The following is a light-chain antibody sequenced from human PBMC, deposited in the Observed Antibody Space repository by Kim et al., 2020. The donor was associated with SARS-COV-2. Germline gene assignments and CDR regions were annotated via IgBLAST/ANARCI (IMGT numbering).Light chain of an antibody. CDR2: GAS. Sequence: EIVLTQSPGTLSLSPGERATLYCRASQSVSRSDLAWYQQKPGQAPRLLIHGASNRATGMSDRISGSGSGTDFTLTISRLEPEDFAVYYCQQYGSSPVTFGQGTKLEI. V-gene: IGKV3-20*01. J-gene: IGKJ2*01. CDR3: QQYGSSPVT. CDR1: QSVSRSD.